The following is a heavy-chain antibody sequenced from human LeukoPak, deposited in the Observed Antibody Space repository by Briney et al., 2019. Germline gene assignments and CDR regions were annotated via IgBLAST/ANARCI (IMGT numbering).Heavy chain of an antibody. CDR2: IMPMFGKT. V-gene: IGHV1-69*06. Sequence: GASVKVSCKASGGTFSSYDISWVRQAPGQGLEWMGGIMPMFGKTNYAQKFQGRVTTTADKATSTAYMELSSLRSEDTAVYYCARRSLGSCSGGSCYSLGDYYYYMDVWGKGTTVTVSS. D-gene: IGHD2-15*01. CDR3: ARRSLGSCSGGSCYSLGDYYYYMDV. J-gene: IGHJ6*03. CDR1: GGTFSSYD.